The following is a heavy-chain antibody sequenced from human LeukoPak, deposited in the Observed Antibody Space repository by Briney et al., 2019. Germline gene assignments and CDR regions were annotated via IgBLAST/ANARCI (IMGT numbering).Heavy chain of an antibody. CDR3: ARLTGVSMVRGVIPPYYFDY. Sequence: ASVKVSCKVSGYPLTELSMHWVRQAPGKGLEWMGGFDPEDGETIYAQKFQGRVTMTEDTSTDTAYMELSSLRSEDTAVYYCARLTGVSMVRGVIPPYYFDYWGQGTLVTVSS. D-gene: IGHD3-10*01. J-gene: IGHJ4*02. V-gene: IGHV1-24*01. CDR2: FDPEDGET. CDR1: GYPLTELS.